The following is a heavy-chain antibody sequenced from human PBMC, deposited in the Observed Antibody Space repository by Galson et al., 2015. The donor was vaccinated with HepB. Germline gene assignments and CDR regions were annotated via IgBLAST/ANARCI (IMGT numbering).Heavy chain of an antibody. J-gene: IGHJ4*02. CDR3: ARDSKEFGTDY. Sequence: SVKVSCKASGYTFRHYDISWVRQAPGQGLEWMGWINGYSGNTDYAQKFQDRVTMTTDTSTSTAYMELRSLRSDDTAVYFCARDSKEFGTDYWGQGTLVTVSS. CDR1: GYTFRHYD. V-gene: IGHV1-18*01. D-gene: IGHD3-16*01. CDR2: INGYSGNT.